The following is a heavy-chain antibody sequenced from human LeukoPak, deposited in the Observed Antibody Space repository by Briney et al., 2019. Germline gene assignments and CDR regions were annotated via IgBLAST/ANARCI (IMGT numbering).Heavy chain of an antibody. CDR2: IYHSGST. Sequence: SQTLSLTCAVSGGSISSGGYSWSWIRQPPGKGLEWIGYIYHSGSTYYNPSLKSRVTISVDRSKNQFSLKLSSVTAADTAVYYCTIMQNLSAAGRGAYWFDPWGQGTLVTVSS. J-gene: IGHJ5*02. CDR1: GGSISSGGYS. D-gene: IGHD2-2*01. V-gene: IGHV4-30-2*01. CDR3: TIMQNLSAAGRGAYWFDP.